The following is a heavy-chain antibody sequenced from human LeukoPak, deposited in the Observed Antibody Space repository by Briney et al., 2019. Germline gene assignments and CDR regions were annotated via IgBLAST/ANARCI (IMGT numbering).Heavy chain of an antibody. CDR3: ARGPGGRSGYYPLEDYYYYYYMDV. D-gene: IGHD3-22*01. CDR1: GFSFSSYA. Sequence: GGSLRLSCATSGFSFSSYAMSWVRQAPGKGLEWVSAMSSSDDGRYYAASVRGRFTISRDTSRSTLYLQMNSLRAEDAAVYYCARGPGGRSGYYPLEDYYYYYYMDVWGKGTTVTVSS. J-gene: IGHJ6*03. V-gene: IGHV3-23*01. CDR2: MSSSDDGR.